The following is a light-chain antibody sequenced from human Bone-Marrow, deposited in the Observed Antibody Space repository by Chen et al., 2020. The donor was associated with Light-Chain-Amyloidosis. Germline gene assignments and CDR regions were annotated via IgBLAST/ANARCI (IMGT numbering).Light chain of an antibody. CDR1: TSDVGGYNY. CDR3: SSYTSIGKVV. CDR2: EVS. V-gene: IGLV2-14*01. Sequence: QSVLTQPASVSGSPGQSITISCPGTTSDVGGYNYVSWYQQYPGKAPKLMISEVSDRPSGVSNRFSGSKSGNTASLTISGLQAEDEADYYCSSYTSIGKVVFGGGTTVTVL. J-gene: IGLJ2*01.